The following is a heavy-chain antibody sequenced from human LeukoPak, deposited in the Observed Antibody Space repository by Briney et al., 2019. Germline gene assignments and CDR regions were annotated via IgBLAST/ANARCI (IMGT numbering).Heavy chain of an antibody. CDR1: GFTFDDYI. Sequence: PGGSLRLSCAASGFTFDDYIMHWVRQAPGKGLEWVSLISGDGGTTYYADSVKGRFTISRDNSKNTLYLQMNSLRAEDTAVYYCARDGGYSGYGEGYFDYWGQGTLVTVSS. CDR2: ISGDGGTT. D-gene: IGHD5-12*01. J-gene: IGHJ4*02. V-gene: IGHV3-43*02. CDR3: ARDGGYSGYGEGYFDY.